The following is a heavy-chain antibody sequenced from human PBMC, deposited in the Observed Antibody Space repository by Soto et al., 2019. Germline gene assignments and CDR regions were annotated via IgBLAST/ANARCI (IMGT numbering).Heavy chain of an antibody. D-gene: IGHD5-12*01. CDR1: GFTFSSYG. CDR3: ARFKDGYNFYFDY. CDR2: IWYDGSNK. J-gene: IGHJ4*02. Sequence: QVQLVESGGGVVQPGRSLRLSCEASGFTFSSYGMHWVRQAPGKGLEWVAVIWYDGSNKYYADSVKGRFTISRDKSKNTVYLQMNSLRAEDTAVYYCARFKDGYNFYFDYWGQGTLVTVSS. V-gene: IGHV3-33*01.